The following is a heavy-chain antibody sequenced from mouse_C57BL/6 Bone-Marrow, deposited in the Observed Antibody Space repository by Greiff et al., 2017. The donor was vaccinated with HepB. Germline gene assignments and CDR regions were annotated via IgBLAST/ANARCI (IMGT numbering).Heavy chain of an antibody. CDR3: VRGGNYPYYYAMDY. V-gene: IGHV10-1*01. Sequence: EVQVVESGGGLVPPKGSLTLSCAASGFSFNTYAMNWVRQAPGQGLEWVALIRSKSKNYATYSVDSVKDRFTISSDDSESMLDLQMNNLKTEDTTMYYCVRGGNYPYYYAMDYWGQGTSVTVSS. J-gene: IGHJ4*01. CDR2: IRSKSKNYAT. CDR1: GFSFNTYA. D-gene: IGHD2-1*01.